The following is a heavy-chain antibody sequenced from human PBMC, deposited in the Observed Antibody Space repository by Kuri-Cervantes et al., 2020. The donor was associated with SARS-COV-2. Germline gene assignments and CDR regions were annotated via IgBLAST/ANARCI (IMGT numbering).Heavy chain of an antibody. J-gene: IGHJ6*03. Sequence: GSLRPSCAVYGGSFSGYYWSWIRQPPGKGLEWIGEINHSGSTNYNPSLKSRVTISVDTTKNQFSLKLSSVTATDTAVYYLARVRGSHYYYYYMDVWGKGTTVTVSS. CDR3: ARVRGSHYYYYYMDV. CDR2: INHSGST. V-gene: IGHV4-34*01. D-gene: IGHD6-13*01. CDR1: GGSFSGYY.